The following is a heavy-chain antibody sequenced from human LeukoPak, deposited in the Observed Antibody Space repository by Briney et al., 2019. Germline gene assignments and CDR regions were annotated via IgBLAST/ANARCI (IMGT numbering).Heavy chain of an antibody. Sequence: SETLSLTCTVSGGSISSSSYYWGWIRQPPGKGLEWIGSIYYSGSTYYNPSLKSRVTISVDTSKNQFSLKLSSVTAADTAVYYCAQIEGSGDYWGQGTLVTVSS. V-gene: IGHV4-39*07. CDR3: AQIEGSGDY. CDR1: GGSISSSSYY. J-gene: IGHJ4*02. CDR2: IYYSGST. D-gene: IGHD3-10*01.